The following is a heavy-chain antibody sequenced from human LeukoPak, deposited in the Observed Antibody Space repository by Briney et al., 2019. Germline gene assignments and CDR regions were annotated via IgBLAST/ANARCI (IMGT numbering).Heavy chain of an antibody. V-gene: IGHV3-48*01. CDR2: ISHDSGIK. CDR1: GFSFSRDS. Sequence: GGSLRLSCAASGFSFSRDSMNWVRQAPGKGLEWISYISHDSGIKYYADSVSGRFTISRDNAKNSLYLQMHSLRAEDTAVYFCVRDNPRCCGVVPANVDDYWGQGTLVTVSS. J-gene: IGHJ4*02. D-gene: IGHD2-15*01. CDR3: VRDNPRCCGVVPANVDDY.